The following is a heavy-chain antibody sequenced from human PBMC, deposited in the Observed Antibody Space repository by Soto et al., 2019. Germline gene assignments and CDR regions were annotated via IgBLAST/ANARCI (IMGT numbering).Heavy chain of an antibody. CDR3: ARGRHTITQWLAYYFDY. V-gene: IGHV3-30-3*01. J-gene: IGHJ4*02. CDR1: GFTFSSYG. Sequence: QVQLVESGGGVVQPGRSLRLSCAASGFTFSSYGMHWVRQAPGKGLEWAAVISYDGSNKYYADSVKGRFTISRDISKNTLYLQMNSLRADDTAVYYCARGRHTITQWLAYYFDYWGQGTLVTVSS. CDR2: ISYDGSNK. D-gene: IGHD6-19*01.